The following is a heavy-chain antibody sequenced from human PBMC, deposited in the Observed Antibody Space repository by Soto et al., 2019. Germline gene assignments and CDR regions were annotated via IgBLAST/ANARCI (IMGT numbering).Heavy chain of an antibody. CDR3: ARDENPGGYYYGMDV. Sequence: GGSLRLSCAASGFTFSSYGMHWVRQAPGKGLEWVAVIWYDGSNKYYADSVKGRFTISRDNSKNTLYLQMNSLRAEGTAVYYCARDENPGGYYYGMDVWGQGTTVTVSS. J-gene: IGHJ6*02. CDR1: GFTFSSYG. CDR2: IWYDGSNK. V-gene: IGHV3-33*01.